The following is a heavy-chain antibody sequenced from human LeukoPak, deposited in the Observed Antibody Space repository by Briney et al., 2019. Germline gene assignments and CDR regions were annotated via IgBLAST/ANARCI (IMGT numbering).Heavy chain of an antibody. J-gene: IGHJ5*02. Sequence: GGSLRLSCAASGFTFSSYAMSWVRQAPGKGLEWVPAISGSGDSTYYADSVKGRFTISRDNSKNTLYLQMNSLRAEDTAVYYCGVDIVVVPGAPNWFDPWGQGTLVTVSS. CDR1: GFTFSSYA. CDR3: GVDIVVVPGAPNWFDP. CDR2: ISGSGDST. V-gene: IGHV3-23*01. D-gene: IGHD2-2*01.